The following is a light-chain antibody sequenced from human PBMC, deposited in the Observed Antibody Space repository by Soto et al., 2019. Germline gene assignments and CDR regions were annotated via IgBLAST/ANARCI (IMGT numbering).Light chain of an antibody. J-gene: IGKJ4*01. V-gene: IGKV1-5*01. CDR2: DAS. CDR1: VSINGW. CDR3: QQYSSYPLP. Sequence: DIQMTQSPSTLSVSVGDRVTITCRASVSINGWLAWYQQKPGKAPKILIYDASKLERGVPSRLTGSGSGAEFTLTISSLQPDDLATYYCQQYSSYPLPFGAGPKVDSK.